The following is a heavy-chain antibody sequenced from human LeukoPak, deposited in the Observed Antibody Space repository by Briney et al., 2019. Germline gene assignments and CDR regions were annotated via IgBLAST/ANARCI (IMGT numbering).Heavy chain of an antibody. D-gene: IGHD1-1*01. J-gene: IGHJ4*02. CDR1: GCSISSGGYY. Sequence: SETLSLTCTVCGCSISSGGYYWSWIRQHPGKGLEWIGYIYYSGSTYYNPSLKSRVTVSVDTSKNQFSLKLSSVTAADTAVYYCARENDGFDYWGQGTLVTVSS. CDR3: ARENDGFDY. CDR2: IYYSGST. V-gene: IGHV4-31*03.